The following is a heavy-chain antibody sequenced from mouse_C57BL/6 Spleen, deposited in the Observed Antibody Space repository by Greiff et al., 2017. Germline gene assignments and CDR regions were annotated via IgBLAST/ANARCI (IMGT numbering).Heavy chain of an antibody. D-gene: IGHD1-1*01. CDR1: GYTFTSYW. CDR3: ARFPPIYYYGSSYVRAMDY. Sequence: QVQLQQPGAELVKPGASVKMSCKASGYTFTSYWITWVKQRPGQGLEWIGDIYPGSGSTNYNEKFKSKATLTVDTSSSTAYMQLSSLTSEDSAVYYCARFPPIYYYGSSYVRAMDYWGQGTSVTVSS. CDR2: IYPGSGST. J-gene: IGHJ4*01. V-gene: IGHV1-55*01.